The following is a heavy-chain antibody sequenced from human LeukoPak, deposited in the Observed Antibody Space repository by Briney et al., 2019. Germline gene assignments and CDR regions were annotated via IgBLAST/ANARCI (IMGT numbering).Heavy chain of an antibody. CDR1: GGSISDYY. Sequence: PSETLSLTCTVCGGSISDYYWNWIRQPPGKGLEWIGYIYYSGSTTYNPSLKSRVTMSVDTAKNQFSLKLRSVTAADTAVYYCARGDFCSSSNCYLRPMDVWGKGTTVTVSS. V-gene: IGHV4-59*01. CDR2: IYYSGST. CDR3: ARGDFCSSSNCYLRPMDV. J-gene: IGHJ6*03. D-gene: IGHD2-2*01.